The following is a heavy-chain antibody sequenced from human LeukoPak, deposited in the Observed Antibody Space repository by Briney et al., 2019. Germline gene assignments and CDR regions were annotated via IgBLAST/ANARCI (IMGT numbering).Heavy chain of an antibody. J-gene: IGHJ4*02. D-gene: IGHD2-2*01. Sequence: GGSLRLSCAASGFTFSNYAMSWVRQAPVKGLEWVSAISDSGGTTYYADSVKGRFSISRDNSKNTLYLQMNSLRAEDTAVYYCAGSHPNFYCISSSCLFDYWGQGTLVTVSS. CDR1: GFTFSNYA. CDR3: AGSHPNFYCISSSCLFDY. V-gene: IGHV3-23*01. CDR2: ISDSGGTT.